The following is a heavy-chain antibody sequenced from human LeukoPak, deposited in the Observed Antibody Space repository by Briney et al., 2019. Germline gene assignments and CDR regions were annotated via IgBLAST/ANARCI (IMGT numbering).Heavy chain of an antibody. Sequence: SETQSLTCTLSGRSINSSSYYWGWIRQPPGKGLHWIGSIYYSGSTYYNPSLKRRVTISVDTSKNTFSLKLSSVSAADTAVYYCARSIAVARYWFDLWGQGTLVTVSS. J-gene: IGHJ5*02. CDR2: IYYSGST. CDR1: GRSINSSSYY. V-gene: IGHV4-39*01. CDR3: ARSIAVARYWFDL. D-gene: IGHD6-19*01.